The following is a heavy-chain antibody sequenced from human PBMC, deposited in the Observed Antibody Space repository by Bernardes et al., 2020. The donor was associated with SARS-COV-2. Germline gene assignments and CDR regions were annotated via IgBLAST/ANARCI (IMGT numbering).Heavy chain of an antibody. CDR1: GGSIRSSY. D-gene: IGHD3-10*01. Sequence: SDTLSLTCTVSGGSIRSSYWSWIRQPPGPGLECIGYIYYSGSTNYNPSLKSRVTISVDTSKNQFSLKLSSVTAADTAVYYCSRLGGYYYGSGSYYNRRLAFDIWGQGTMVTVSS. CDR3: SRLGGYYYGSGSYYNRRLAFDI. J-gene: IGHJ3*02. V-gene: IGHV4-59*08. CDR2: IYYSGST.